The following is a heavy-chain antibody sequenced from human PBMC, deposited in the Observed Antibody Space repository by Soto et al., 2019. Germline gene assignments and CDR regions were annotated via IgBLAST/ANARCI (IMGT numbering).Heavy chain of an antibody. CDR2: ISSSSSYI. D-gene: IGHD3-9*01. CDR3: ARDRAVLRYFLPLDY. J-gene: IGHJ4*02. V-gene: IGHV3-21*01. Sequence: GGSLRLSCAASGFTFSSYSMNWVRQAPGKGLEWVSSISSSSSYIYYADSVKGRFTISRENAKNSLYLQMNSLGAEDTAVYYCARDRAVLRYFLPLDYWGQGTLVTVSS. CDR1: GFTFSSYS.